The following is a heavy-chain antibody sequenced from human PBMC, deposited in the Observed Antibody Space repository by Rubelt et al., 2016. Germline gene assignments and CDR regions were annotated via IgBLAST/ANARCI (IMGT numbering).Heavy chain of an antibody. J-gene: IGHJ4*02. D-gene: IGHD6-13*01. CDR3: ARLLSRRWQWDY. Sequence: QLQLQESGPGLVKPSETLSLTCTVSGGSISSSSYYWGWIRQPPGKGLEWIGSIYYSGSTYYNPSLKGRVTISVDTSKKQFALKLSSVTAADTAVYYCARLLSRRWQWDYWGQGALVTVSS. CDR2: IYYSGST. V-gene: IGHV4-39*01. CDR1: GGSISSSSYY.